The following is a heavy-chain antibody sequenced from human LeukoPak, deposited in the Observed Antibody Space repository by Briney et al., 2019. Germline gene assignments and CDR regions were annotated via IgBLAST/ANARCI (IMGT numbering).Heavy chain of an antibody. D-gene: IGHD5-18*01. CDR3: ARDRWGYSYGGF. CDR2: ISWNSGSI. CDR1: GFTFDDYA. Sequence: GGSLRLSCAASGFTFDDYAMHWVRQAPGKGLEWVSGISWNSGSIDYADSVKGRFTISRDNAKNSLYLQMNSLRAEDTGVYYCARDRWGYSYGGFWGQGTLVTVSS. V-gene: IGHV3-9*01. J-gene: IGHJ4*02.